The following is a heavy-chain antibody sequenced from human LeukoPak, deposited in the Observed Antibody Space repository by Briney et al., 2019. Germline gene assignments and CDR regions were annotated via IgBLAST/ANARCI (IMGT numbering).Heavy chain of an antibody. D-gene: IGHD1-26*01. V-gene: IGHV3-23*01. CDR3: AKDREWELLGPDSYFDY. CDR2: ISGSGKST. Sequence: GGSLRLSCAASEFTFSNYAMTWVRQAPGKGLEWVSAISGSGKSTQYADSVKGRFTISRDNFKNMLNLQMDSLRAEDTAIYYCAKDREWELLGPDSYFDYWGQGTLVTVSS. CDR1: EFTFSNYA. J-gene: IGHJ4*02.